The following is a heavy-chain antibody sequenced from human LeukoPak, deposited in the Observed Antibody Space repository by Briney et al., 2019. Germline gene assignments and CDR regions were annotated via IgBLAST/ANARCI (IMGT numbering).Heavy chain of an antibody. J-gene: IGHJ6*02. CDR1: GFTFSGYG. V-gene: IGHV3-30*03. Sequence: GGSLRLSCAASGFTFSGYGMHWVRQAPGKGLEWVAVISYDGSNKYYADSVKGRFTISRDNVKNSLYLQMSNLRAEDTAVYFCARGGGLDVWGQGATVTVSS. CDR2: ISYDGSNK. CDR3: ARGGGLDV. D-gene: IGHD3-16*01.